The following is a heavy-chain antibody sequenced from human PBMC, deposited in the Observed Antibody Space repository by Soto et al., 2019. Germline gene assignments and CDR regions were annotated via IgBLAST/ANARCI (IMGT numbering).Heavy chain of an antibody. Sequence: GGSLRLSCAASGFTFSSYAMSWVRQAPGKGLEWVSSISGSGGSTYYADSVKGRFTISRDNSKNTLYLQMNSLRAEDTAVYYCAKEEQYYYDGSGPLTTWGQGTLVTAS. J-gene: IGHJ4*02. V-gene: IGHV3-23*01. CDR2: ISGSGGST. D-gene: IGHD3-22*01. CDR3: AKEEQYYYDGSGPLTT. CDR1: GFTFSSYA.